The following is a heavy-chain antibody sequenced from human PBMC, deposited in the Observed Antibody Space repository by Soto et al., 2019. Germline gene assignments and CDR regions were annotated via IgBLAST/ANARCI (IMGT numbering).Heavy chain of an antibody. CDR2: TYFRSKLYN. J-gene: IGHJ5*02. CDR3: AKGDNLGPKTGYAFDP. D-gene: IGHD5-12*01. V-gene: IGHV6-1*01. CDR1: GDSVSSNTSS. Sequence: SQTLSLTFAISGDSVSSNTSSWNWIRQSPSRGLEWLGRTYFRSKLYNDYAVSVKSRIIINPDTSNNQFSLQLNSVTPEDTAVYFCAKGDNLGPKTGYAFDPWGQGIMVTVSS.